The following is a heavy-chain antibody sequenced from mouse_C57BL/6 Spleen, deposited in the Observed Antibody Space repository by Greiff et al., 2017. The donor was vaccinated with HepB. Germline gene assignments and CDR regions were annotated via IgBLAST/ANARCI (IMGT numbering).Heavy chain of an antibody. D-gene: IGHD1-1*01. Sequence: VQLQQSGAELVRPGASVKLSCTASGFNIKDDYMHWVKQRPEQGLEWIGWIDPENGDTEYASKFQGKATITADTSSNTAYLQLSSLTSEDTAVYYCTTVVAPYFGYWGQGTTLTVSS. CDR3: TTVVAPYFGY. CDR1: GFNIKDDY. J-gene: IGHJ2*01. V-gene: IGHV14-4*01. CDR2: IDPENGDT.